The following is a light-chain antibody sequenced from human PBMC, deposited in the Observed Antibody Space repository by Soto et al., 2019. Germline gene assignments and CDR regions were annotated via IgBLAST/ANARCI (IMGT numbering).Light chain of an antibody. CDR2: EVS. CDR1: SSDVGAYNY. J-gene: IGLJ3*02. V-gene: IGLV2-14*01. Sequence: QSALTQPASVSGSPGQSITISCTGTSSDVGAYNYVSWYQQHPGKAPKLMIYEVSDRPSEVPNRFSGSKSGNTASLTISGLQAEDEADYYCTSYTTTSAVVFGGGTKVTVL. CDR3: TSYTTTSAVV.